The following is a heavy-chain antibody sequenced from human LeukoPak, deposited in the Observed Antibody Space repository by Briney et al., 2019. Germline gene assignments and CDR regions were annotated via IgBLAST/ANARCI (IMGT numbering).Heavy chain of an antibody. D-gene: IGHD3-22*01. J-gene: IGHJ5*02. V-gene: IGHV1-69*13. Sequence: EASVKVSCKASGGTFSGYAISWVRQAPGQGLEWMGGIIPIFGTANYAQKFQGRVTITADESTSTAYMELSSLRSEDTAVYYCARNLHYYDSSGYYYEKWFDPWGQGTLVTVSS. CDR1: GGTFSGYA. CDR3: ARNLHYYDSSGYYYEKWFDP. CDR2: IIPIFGTA.